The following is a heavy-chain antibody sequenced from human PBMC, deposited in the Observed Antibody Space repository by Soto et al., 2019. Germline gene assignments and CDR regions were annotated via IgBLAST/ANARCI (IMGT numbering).Heavy chain of an antibody. J-gene: IGHJ6*02. CDR3: ARLPPGVQLWGMDV. D-gene: IGHD5-18*01. Sequence: PSETLSLTCAVSGGSISSGGYSWSWIRQPPGKGLEWIGYIYHSGSTYYNPSLKSRVTISVDTSKNQFSPKLSSVTAADTAVYYCARLPPGVQLWGMDVWGQGTTVTVSS. V-gene: IGHV4-30-2*01. CDR1: GGSISSGGYS. CDR2: IYHSGST.